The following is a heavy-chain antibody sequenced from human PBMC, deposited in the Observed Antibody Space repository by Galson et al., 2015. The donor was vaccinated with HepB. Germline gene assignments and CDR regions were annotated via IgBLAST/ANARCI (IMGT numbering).Heavy chain of an antibody. CDR1: GYTLTELS. Sequence: SVKVSCKVSGYTLTELSMHWVRQAPGKGLEWMGGFDPEDGETIYAQKFQGRVTMTEDTSTDTAYMELSSLRSEDTAVYYCATAPPYYYDSSGYYGKGLFDYWGQGTLVTVSS. J-gene: IGHJ4*02. D-gene: IGHD3-22*01. CDR2: FDPEDGET. CDR3: ATAPPYYYDSSGYYGKGLFDY. V-gene: IGHV1-24*01.